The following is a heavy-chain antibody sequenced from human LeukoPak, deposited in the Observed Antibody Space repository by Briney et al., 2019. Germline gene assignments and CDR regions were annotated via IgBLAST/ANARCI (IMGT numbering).Heavy chain of an antibody. V-gene: IGHV4-59*01. CDR3: ARVTGYMIEDYFDY. J-gene: IGHJ4*02. Sequence: SETLSLTRTVSGGFISSYYWSWIRQPPGKGQGWSGYIYYSGSTNYNPSLKSRVTISVDTSKNQFSLRLSSVTAADTAVYYCARVTGYMIEDYFDYWGQGTLVTVSS. CDR2: IYYSGST. CDR1: GGFISSYY. D-gene: IGHD3-22*01.